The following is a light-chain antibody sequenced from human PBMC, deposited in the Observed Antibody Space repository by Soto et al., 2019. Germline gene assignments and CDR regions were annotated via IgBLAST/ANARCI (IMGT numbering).Light chain of an antibody. V-gene: IGKV3-20*01. CDR3: HQYGSSLQT. J-gene: IGKJ1*01. CDR2: GAS. Sequence: EVVLTQSPGTVSLSPGERATLSRRASQSITSTFLAWYQQKPGQTPRLLIYGASGRATGIPDRFSGSGSGRSFTLTISRLEPEDSAVYYCHQYGSSLQTFGQGTKLEIK. CDR1: QSITSTF.